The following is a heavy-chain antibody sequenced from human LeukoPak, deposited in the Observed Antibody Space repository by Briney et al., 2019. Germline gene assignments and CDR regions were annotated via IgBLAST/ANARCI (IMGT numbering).Heavy chain of an antibody. CDR3: ARGRIAVAEY. Sequence: GGSLRLSCAASGFTFSSYAMSWVRQAPGKGLEWVSGISGSGGSTYYADSVKGRFSISRDNLQMNSLRAEDTAVYYCARGRIAVAEYWGQGTLVTVSS. CDR2: ISGSGGST. CDR1: GFTFSSYA. D-gene: IGHD6-19*01. V-gene: IGHV3-23*01. J-gene: IGHJ4*02.